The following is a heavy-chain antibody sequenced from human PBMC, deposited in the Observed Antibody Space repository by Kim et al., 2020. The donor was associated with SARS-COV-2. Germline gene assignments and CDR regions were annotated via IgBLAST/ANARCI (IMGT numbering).Heavy chain of an antibody. CDR2: IWYDGSNK. CDR1: GFTFSSYG. J-gene: IGHJ6*02. Sequence: GGSLRLSCAASGFTFSSYGMHWVRQAPGKGLEWVAVIWYDGSNKYYADSVMGRFTISRDNSKNTLYLQMNSLRAEDTAVYYCARDEVVPAAMGVQTYYYYYGMDVWGQGTTVTVSS. CDR3: ARDEVVPAAMGVQTYYYYYGMDV. D-gene: IGHD2-2*01. V-gene: IGHV3-33*01.